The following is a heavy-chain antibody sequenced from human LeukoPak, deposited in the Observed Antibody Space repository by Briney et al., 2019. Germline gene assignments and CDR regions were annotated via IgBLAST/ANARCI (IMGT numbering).Heavy chain of an antibody. Sequence: GGSLRLSCAASGFTFSSHAMCWVRQAPGKGLEWVSSIDISGGSTYYADSVKGRFTISGDNSKNTLYLQMNSLRVEDTALYYCANEVRPNDYWGQGTLVTVSS. CDR2: IDISGGST. CDR3: ANEVRPNDY. J-gene: IGHJ4*02. D-gene: IGHD1-1*01. V-gene: IGHV3-23*05. CDR1: GFTFSSHA.